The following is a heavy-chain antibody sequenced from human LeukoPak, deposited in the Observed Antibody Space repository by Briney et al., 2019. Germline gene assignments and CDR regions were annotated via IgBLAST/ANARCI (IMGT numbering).Heavy chain of an antibody. Sequence: EASVKVSCKASGYTFTSYAMHWVRQAPGQRLEWMGWINAGNGNTKYSQKFQGRVTITRDTSASTAYMELSSLRSEDTAVYYCANMVRGSAVDYWGQGTLVTVSS. V-gene: IGHV1-3*01. CDR3: ANMVRGSAVDY. CDR1: GYTFTSYA. D-gene: IGHD3-10*01. J-gene: IGHJ4*02. CDR2: INAGNGNT.